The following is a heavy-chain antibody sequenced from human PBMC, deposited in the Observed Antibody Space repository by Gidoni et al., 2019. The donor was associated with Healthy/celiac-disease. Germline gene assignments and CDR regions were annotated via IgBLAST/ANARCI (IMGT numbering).Heavy chain of an antibody. CDR1: GFTLSGSA. V-gene: IGHV3-73*02. D-gene: IGHD3-22*01. CDR3: SYYYDIRGGDAFDI. Sequence: EVQLVESGGGVGQPGGSVKLSCAAAGFTLSGSAMHWVRQASGTGLECVGRIRSKANRYATAYAASVKGRFTISRDDSTPTAYLQMNSLKTEDPAVYYCSYYYDIRGGDAFDIWGQGTMVTVSS. J-gene: IGHJ3*02. CDR2: IRSKANRYAT.